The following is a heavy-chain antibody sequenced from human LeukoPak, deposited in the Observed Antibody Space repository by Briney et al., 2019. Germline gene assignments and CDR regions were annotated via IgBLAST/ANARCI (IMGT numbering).Heavy chain of an antibody. Sequence: PGGSLRLSCAASGFTFTTYRMAWVRQAPGKGLEWVATITEDGSGKYHVDSVRGRFTVSRDNTNKLLFLQMNSLRAEDTAVYHCAKARYSSRLDYWGQGTLVSVSS. V-gene: IGHV3-7*01. CDR1: GFTFTTYR. J-gene: IGHJ4*02. CDR3: AKARYSSRLDY. CDR2: ITEDGSGK. D-gene: IGHD6-19*01.